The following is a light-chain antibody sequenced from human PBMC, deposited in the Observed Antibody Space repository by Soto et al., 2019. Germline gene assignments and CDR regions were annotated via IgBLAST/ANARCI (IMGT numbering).Light chain of an antibody. CDR3: SSYTRSNTLL. Sequence: QSVLTQPASVSGSPGQSITISCTGISSDVGGYDFVSWFQQRPGRAPKIIIYDVKYRPSGSSDRFSGSKSGNTASLTISGLQADDEADYYCSSYTRSNTLLFGGGTKLTVL. CDR1: SSDVGGYDF. CDR2: DVK. V-gene: IGLV2-14*03. J-gene: IGLJ2*01.